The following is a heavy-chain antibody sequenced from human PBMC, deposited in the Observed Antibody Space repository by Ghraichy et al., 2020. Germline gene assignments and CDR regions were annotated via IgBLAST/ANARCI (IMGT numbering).Heavy chain of an antibody. V-gene: IGHV1-24*01. CDR1: GYTLTELS. J-gene: IGHJ3*02. D-gene: IGHD5-12*01. CDR2: FDPEDGET. CDR3: AYSGYDCCLDAFDI. Sequence: ASVKVSCKVSGYTLTELSMHWVRQAPGKGLEWMGGFDPEDGETIYAQKFQGRVTMTEDTSTDTAYMELSSLRSEDTAVYYCAYSGYDCCLDAFDIWGQGTMVTVSS.